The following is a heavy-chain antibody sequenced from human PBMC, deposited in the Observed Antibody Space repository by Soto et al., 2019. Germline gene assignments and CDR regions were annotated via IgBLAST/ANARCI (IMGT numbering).Heavy chain of an antibody. CDR3: AKDKEEAFDY. Sequence: EVQLVESGGGLVQPGRSLRLSCAASGFTFDDYAMHWVRQAPGKGLEWVSGTSWNSGSIGYADSVKGRFTISRDNAKNSLYLQMNSLRAEDTALYYCAKDKEEAFDYWGQGTLVTVSS. V-gene: IGHV3-9*01. CDR2: TSWNSGSI. CDR1: GFTFDDYA. J-gene: IGHJ4*02.